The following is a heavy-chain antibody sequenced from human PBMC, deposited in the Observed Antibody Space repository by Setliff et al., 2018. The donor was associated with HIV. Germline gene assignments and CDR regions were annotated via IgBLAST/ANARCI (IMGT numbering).Heavy chain of an antibody. D-gene: IGHD4-17*01. CDR2: IYYNGNT. J-gene: IGHJ4*02. CDR3: AREIYGGNSRPFDY. Sequence: SETLSLTCAVSGYSISSGYYWGWIRQPPGKGLEWIGYIYYNGNTNYNPSLKSRVTISVDTSKNQLSLKLSSVTAAGTAVYYCAREIYGGNSRPFDYWGRGPWSPSPQ. CDR1: GYSISSGYY. V-gene: IGHV4-38-2*02.